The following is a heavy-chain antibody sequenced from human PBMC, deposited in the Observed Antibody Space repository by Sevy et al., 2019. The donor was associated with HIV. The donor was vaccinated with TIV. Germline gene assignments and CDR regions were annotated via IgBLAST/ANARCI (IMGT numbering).Heavy chain of an antibody. CDR2: IYYSGST. J-gene: IGHJ4*02. V-gene: IGHV4-39*01. CDR1: GGSISSSSYY. CDR3: ARHGRGGYNGNGNFDY. Sequence: SETLSLTCTVSGGSISSSSYYWGWIRQPPGKGLEWIGSIYYSGSTYYNPSLKSRVTISVDTSKNQFSLKLSSVTAADTAVYYCARHGRGGYNGNGNFDYWGQGTLVTVSS. D-gene: IGHD5-12*01.